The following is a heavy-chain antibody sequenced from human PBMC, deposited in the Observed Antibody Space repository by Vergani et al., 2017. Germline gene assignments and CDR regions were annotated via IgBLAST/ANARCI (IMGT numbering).Heavy chain of an antibody. Sequence: EGQLVESGGGLVKPGGSLRLSCAASEFTFSDVWMSWVRQAPGKGLEWVARIKSNADGGSADYAASVKGRFIISRDDSKNFLYLQMNSLKIEDTALYFCTADKEVAFYDSYYHMDVWGKGTTVTVSS. J-gene: IGHJ6*03. CDR1: EFTFSDVW. V-gene: IGHV3-15*01. CDR3: TADKEVAFYDSYYHMDV. CDR2: IKSNADGGSA. D-gene: IGHD2-21*01.